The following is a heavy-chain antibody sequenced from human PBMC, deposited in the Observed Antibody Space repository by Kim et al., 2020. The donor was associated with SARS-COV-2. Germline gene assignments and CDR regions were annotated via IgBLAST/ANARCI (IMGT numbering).Heavy chain of an antibody. CDR1: GFDFSTSW. V-gene: IGHV3-74*03. J-gene: IGHJ5*02. D-gene: IGHD3-22*01. CDR3: AKVGDFDGSGYYAFFRS. Sequence: GGSLRLSCAASGFDFSTSWMHWVRQAPGKGLVWVSRIRGDGDDITYADSVQGRFTISRDNAKNTLYLQMNGLRIEDTAVYYCAKVGDFDGSGYYAFFRSWGQGTRVPVSS. CDR2: IRGDGDDI.